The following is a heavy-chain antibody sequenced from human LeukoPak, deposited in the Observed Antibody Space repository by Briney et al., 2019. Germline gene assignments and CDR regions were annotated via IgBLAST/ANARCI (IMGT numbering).Heavy chain of an antibody. J-gene: IGHJ4*02. D-gene: IGHD2-15*01. CDR2: INHSGST. V-gene: IGHV4-34*01. Sequence: SETLSLTCAVYGGSFSGYYWSWIRQPPGKGLEWIGEINHSGSTNYNPSLKSRVTMSVDTSKNQFSLKLSSVTAADTAVYYCARGGVVVAATFDYWGQGTLVTVSS. CDR1: GGSFSGYY. CDR3: ARGGVVVAATFDY.